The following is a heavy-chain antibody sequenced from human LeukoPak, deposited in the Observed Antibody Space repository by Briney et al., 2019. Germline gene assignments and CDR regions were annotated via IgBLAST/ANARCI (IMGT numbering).Heavy chain of an antibody. V-gene: IGHV3-23*01. D-gene: IGHD2-15*01. Sequence: GGSLRLSCAASGFTFSSYAMSWVRQAPGQGLEWVSVISGSGDSTYYADSVQGRFTISRDNSKSTLCLQMNSLRAEDTAVYYCAKQLGYCSDGSCYFPYWGQGTLVTVSS. CDR2: ISGSGDST. CDR1: GFTFSSYA. CDR3: AKQLGYCSDGSCYFPY. J-gene: IGHJ4*02.